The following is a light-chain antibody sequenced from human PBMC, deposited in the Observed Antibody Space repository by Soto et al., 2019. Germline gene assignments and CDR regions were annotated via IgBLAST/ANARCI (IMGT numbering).Light chain of an antibody. CDR3: AAWDDSLSGNYV. J-gene: IGLJ1*01. CDR2: RNN. V-gene: IGLV1-47*01. Sequence: QSVLTQPPSASGTPGQRVTISCSGSSSNIGSNYVYWYQQLPGTVPKLLIYRNNQRPSGVPDRFSGSKSGTSASLAISGLRSEDEADYYCAAWDDSLSGNYVFGTGTKVTVL. CDR1: SSNIGSNY.